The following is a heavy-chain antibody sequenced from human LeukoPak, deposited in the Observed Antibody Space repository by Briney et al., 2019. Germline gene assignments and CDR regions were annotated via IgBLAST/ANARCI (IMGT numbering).Heavy chain of an antibody. J-gene: IGHJ4*02. Sequence: ASVKVSCKVSGYTLTELSMHWVRQAPGKGLEWMGGFDPEDGETIYAQKFQGRVTMTEDTSTDTAYMELSSLRSEDTAVYYCATSFTMIRLEGPYFDYWGQGTLVTVSS. CDR1: GYTLTELS. D-gene: IGHD3-22*01. V-gene: IGHV1-24*01. CDR3: ATSFTMIRLEGPYFDY. CDR2: FDPEDGET.